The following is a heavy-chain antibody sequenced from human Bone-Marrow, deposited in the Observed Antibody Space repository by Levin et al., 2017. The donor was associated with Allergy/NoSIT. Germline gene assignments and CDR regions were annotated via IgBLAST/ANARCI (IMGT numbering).Heavy chain of an antibody. CDR2: IYYSGST. J-gene: IGHJ4*02. Sequence: PSETLSLTCTVSGGSISSSSYYWGWIRQPPGKGLEWIGSIYYSGSTYYNPSLKSRVTISVDTSKNQFSLKLSSVTAADTAVYYCARHRAVTIDCPFDYWGQGTLVTVSS. CDR3: ARHRAVTIDCPFDY. CDR1: GGSISSSSYY. V-gene: IGHV4-39*01. D-gene: IGHD2-21*02.